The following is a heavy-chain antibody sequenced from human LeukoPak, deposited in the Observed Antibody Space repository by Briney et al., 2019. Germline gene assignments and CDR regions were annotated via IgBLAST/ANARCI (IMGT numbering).Heavy chain of an antibody. J-gene: IGHJ3*02. D-gene: IGHD2-2*01. CDR1: GGSISSGSYY. V-gene: IGHV4-61*02. CDR2: IYTSGST. Sequence: SETLSLTCTVSGGSISSGSYYWSWIRQPAGKGLEWIGRIYTSGSTNYNPSLKSRVTISVDTSKNQFSLKLGSVTAADTAVYYCARDEVGPHAFDIWGQGTMVTVSS. CDR3: ARDEVGPHAFDI.